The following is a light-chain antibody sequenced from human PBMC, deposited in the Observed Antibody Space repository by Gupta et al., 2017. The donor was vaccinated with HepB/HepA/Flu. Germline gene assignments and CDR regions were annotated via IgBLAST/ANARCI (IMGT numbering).Light chain of an antibody. V-gene: IGKV3-11*01. Sequence: VLTQSLATLYLSPGESATLSCRASQSVGDYLAWYQQKPGQAPRLLIYDACNRATAIPGRFSASGSETDFTLTISSREPEDFAVYYCQHLSNWTPSTFGQGTRVEIK. CDR2: DAC. CDR3: QHLSNWTPST. J-gene: IGKJ5*01. CDR1: QSVGDY.